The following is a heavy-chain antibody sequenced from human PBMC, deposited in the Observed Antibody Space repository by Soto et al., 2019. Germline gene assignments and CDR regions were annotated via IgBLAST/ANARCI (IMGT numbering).Heavy chain of an antibody. Sequence: ASVKVSCEASGYTFTCYYMHWVRQAPGQGLEWMGWINATSGGTNYAQTFQGSVTMTRDTSISKAYMELSRLRSDDTAVYYCTRDRILRSLRDFDWSVWFDPWGQGTLVTSPQ. V-gene: IGHV1-2*02. J-gene: IGHJ5*02. D-gene: IGHD3-9*01. CDR1: GYTFTCYY. CDR3: TRDRILRSLRDFDWSVWFDP. CDR2: INATSGGT.